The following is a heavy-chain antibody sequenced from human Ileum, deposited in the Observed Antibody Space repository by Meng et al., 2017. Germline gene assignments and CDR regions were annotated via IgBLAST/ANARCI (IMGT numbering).Heavy chain of an antibody. CDR2: TYYNGSP. J-gene: IGHJ4*02. V-gene: IGHV4-30-4*01. CDR3: ARERRHYYGSGSFDY. CDR1: GGSFSSDNYY. Sequence: QVQLQESGPGLVKPSQTLSLTCSVSGGSFSSDNYYWTWTRQTPGKGLEWIGLTYYNGSPFYNPSLRSRVTISVDTSKDQFSLKLTSVTAADTAVYYCARERRHYYGSGSFDYWGQGSLVTVSS. D-gene: IGHD3-10*01.